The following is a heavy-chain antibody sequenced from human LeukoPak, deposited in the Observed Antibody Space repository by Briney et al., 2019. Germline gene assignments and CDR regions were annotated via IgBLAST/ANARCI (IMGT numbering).Heavy chain of an antibody. Sequence: PGGSLRLSCAASGFTFSSYSMNWVRQAPGKGLEWVSYISSSSSTIYYADSLKGRFTISRDNAKHSLYLQMNSLRAEDTAVYYCARDTVPLSAFDIWGQGTMVTVSS. D-gene: IGHD2-2*01. J-gene: IGHJ3*02. CDR3: ARDTVPLSAFDI. CDR2: ISSSSSTI. V-gene: IGHV3-48*01. CDR1: GFTFSSYS.